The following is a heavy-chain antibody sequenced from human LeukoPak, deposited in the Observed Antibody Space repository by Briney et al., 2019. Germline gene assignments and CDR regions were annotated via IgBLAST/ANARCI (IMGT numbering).Heavy chain of an antibody. J-gene: IGHJ4*02. CDR2: IIPIFGTA. CDR3: ARSGAAIFGVAPYYFGY. D-gene: IGHD3-3*01. V-gene: IGHV1-69*05. CDR1: GGTFSSYA. Sequence: ASVKVSCKASGGTFSSYAISWVRQAPGQGLEWMGGIIPIFGTANNAQKFQGRVTITTDESTSTAYMELSSLRSEDTAVYYCARSGAAIFGVAPYYFGYWGQGTLVTVSS.